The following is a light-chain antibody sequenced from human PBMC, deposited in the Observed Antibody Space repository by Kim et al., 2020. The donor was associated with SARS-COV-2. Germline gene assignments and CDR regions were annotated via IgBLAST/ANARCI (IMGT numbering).Light chain of an antibody. Sequence: PGERGAFPGRAGLSGRSRYLAWYQQKPGQAPRLLIYGASNRATGIPDRFSGSGSGTDFTLTVSRLESEDFAVYYCQQHGGSPPYTFGQGTKLEI. CDR3: QQHGGSPPYT. CDR2: GAS. V-gene: IGKV3-20*01. J-gene: IGKJ2*01. CDR1: LSGRSRY.